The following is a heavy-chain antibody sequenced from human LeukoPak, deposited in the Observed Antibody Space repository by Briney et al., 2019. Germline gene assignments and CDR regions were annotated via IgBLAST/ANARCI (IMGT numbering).Heavy chain of an antibody. Sequence: GGSLRLSCAASRFTFSSYGMHWVRQAPGKGLEWVAFIRYDGSNKYYADSVKGRFTISRDNSKNTLYLQMNSLRAEDTAVYYCVRRGLLRHPGARDFDYWGQGTLVTVSS. D-gene: IGHD3-3*01. CDR3: VRRGLLRHPGARDFDY. CDR2: IRYDGSNK. V-gene: IGHV3-30*02. CDR1: RFTFSSYG. J-gene: IGHJ4*02.